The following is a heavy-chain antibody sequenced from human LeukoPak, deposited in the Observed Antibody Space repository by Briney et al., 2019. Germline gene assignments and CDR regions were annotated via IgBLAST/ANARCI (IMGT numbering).Heavy chain of an antibody. D-gene: IGHD3-10*01. CDR1: GFTFSGSA. Sequence: AGGSLRLSCAASGFTFSGSAMHWVRQASGKGLEWVGRIRSKANSYATGYAASVKGRFTISRDDSKNTAYLQMNSLKTEDTAVYYCRASHGSGSYPDYWGQGTLVTVSS. CDR3: RASHGSGSYPDY. CDR2: IRSKANSYAT. J-gene: IGHJ4*02. V-gene: IGHV3-73*01.